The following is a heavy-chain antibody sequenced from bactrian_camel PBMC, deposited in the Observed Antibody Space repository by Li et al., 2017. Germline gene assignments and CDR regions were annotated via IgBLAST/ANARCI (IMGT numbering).Heavy chain of an antibody. Sequence: VQLVESGGGLVQPGGSLRLSCAASGFTFSSYGMSWVRQAPGKGLEWVSTIPSGGGATYYGDSVKGRFTISQDKPRNTLYLEMSSVKVEDTAMYYCAAEHCGGNAPHEYNYFGQGTQVTVS. V-gene: IGHV3S40*01. J-gene: IGHJ4*01. CDR3: AAEHCGGNAPHEYNY. CDR2: IPSGGGAT. D-gene: IGHD2*01. CDR1: GFTFSSYG.